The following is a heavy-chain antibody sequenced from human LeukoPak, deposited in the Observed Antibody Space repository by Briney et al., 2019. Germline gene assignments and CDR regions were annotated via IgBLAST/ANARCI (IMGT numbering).Heavy chain of an antibody. D-gene: IGHD4-17*01. CDR2: IYHSGST. CDR3: ARTDYGDDNWFDP. J-gene: IGHJ5*02. Sequence: PSETLSLTCTVSGYSISSGYYWGWIRQPPGKGLEWIGSIYHSGSTYYNSSLKSRVTISVDTSKNQFSLKLSSVTAADTAVYYCARTDYGDDNWFDPWGQGTLVTVSS. CDR1: GYSISSGYY. V-gene: IGHV4-38-2*02.